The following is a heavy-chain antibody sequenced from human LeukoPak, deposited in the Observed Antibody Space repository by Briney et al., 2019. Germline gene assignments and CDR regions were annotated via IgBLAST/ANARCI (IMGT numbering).Heavy chain of an antibody. CDR1: GFTFSSYS. D-gene: IGHD6-19*01. J-gene: IGHJ4*02. V-gene: IGHV3-48*01. Sequence: PGGSLRLSCAASGFTFSSYSMNWVRQAPGKGLEWVSYISSSSSTIYYADSVKGRFTISRDNAKNSVYLQMNSLRAEDTAVYYCARDQNSLSIAVAAPFDYWGQGTLVTVSS. CDR2: ISSSSSTI. CDR3: ARDQNSLSIAVAAPFDY.